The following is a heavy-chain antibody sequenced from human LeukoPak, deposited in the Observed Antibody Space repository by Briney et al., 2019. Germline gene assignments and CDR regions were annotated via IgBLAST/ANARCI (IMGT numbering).Heavy chain of an antibody. J-gene: IGHJ4*02. CDR1: GFTFRSYG. D-gene: IGHD3-10*01. CDR3: ARVTYGSGSK. CDR2: IRYDGSNK. Sequence: GGSLRLSCAASGFTFRSYGMHWVRQAPGKGLEWVTFIRYDGSNKYYADSVKGRFTISRDNSKNTLYLQMNSLRAEDTAVYYCARVTYGSGSKWGQGTLVTVSS. V-gene: IGHV3-30*02.